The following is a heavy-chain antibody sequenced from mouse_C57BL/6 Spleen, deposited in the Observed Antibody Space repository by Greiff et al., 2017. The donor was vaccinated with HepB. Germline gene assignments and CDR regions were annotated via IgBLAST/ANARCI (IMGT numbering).Heavy chain of an antibody. V-gene: IGHV1-69*01. J-gene: IGHJ1*03. Sequence: QVQLQQPGAELVMPGASVKLSCKASGYTFTSYWMHWVKQRPGQGLEWIGEIDPSDSYTNYNQKFKGKSTLTVDKSSSTAYMQLSSLTSEDSAVYYCARSYYYGSTYVWGTGTTVTVSS. D-gene: IGHD1-1*01. CDR3: ARSYYYGSTYV. CDR1: GYTFTSYW. CDR2: IDPSDSYT.